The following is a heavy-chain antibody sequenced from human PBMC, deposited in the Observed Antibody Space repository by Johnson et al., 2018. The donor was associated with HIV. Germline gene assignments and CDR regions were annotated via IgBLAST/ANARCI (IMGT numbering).Heavy chain of an antibody. CDR3: AKGRGYDYDALDF. CDR2: ISGTGGTT. V-gene: IGHV3-23*04. D-gene: IGHD5-12*01. J-gene: IGHJ3*01. Sequence: VQLVESGGGLVQPGRSLRLSCVASGFTFDDYAMHWVRQAPGKGLEWVSAISGTGGTTYYADSVRGRFSISRDKSKDTLYLQMSSLRAEDTAVYYCAKGRGYDYDALDFWGQGTMVTVSS. CDR1: GFTFDDYA.